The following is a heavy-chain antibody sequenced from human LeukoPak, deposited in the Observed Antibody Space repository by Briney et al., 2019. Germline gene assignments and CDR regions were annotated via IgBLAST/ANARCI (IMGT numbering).Heavy chain of an antibody. D-gene: IGHD3-22*01. Sequence: PGGSLRLSCAASGFTFSSYWMSWVRQAPGKGLEWVANIKQDGSEKYYVDSVKGRFTISRDNAKNSLYLQMNSLRAEDTAVYYCARDYYYDSSGYYYVDYFDYWGQGTLVTVSS. CDR2: IKQDGSEK. CDR3: ARDYYYDSSGYYYVDYFDY. J-gene: IGHJ4*02. V-gene: IGHV3-7*03. CDR1: GFTFSSYW.